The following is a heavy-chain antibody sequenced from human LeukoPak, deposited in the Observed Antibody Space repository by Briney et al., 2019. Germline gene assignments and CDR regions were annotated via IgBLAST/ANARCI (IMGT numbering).Heavy chain of an antibody. D-gene: IGHD7-27*01. CDR1: GGSISSSNW. Sequence: SETLSLTCAVSGGSISSSNWWSWVRQPPGKGLEWIGYVYYSGSTEYNPSLRSRVTISLEMSKRQFSLNLTSVTAADTAVYYCASNTGTVFDYWGQGALVTVSS. CDR2: VYYSGST. CDR3: ASNTGTVFDY. J-gene: IGHJ4*02. V-gene: IGHV4-4*02.